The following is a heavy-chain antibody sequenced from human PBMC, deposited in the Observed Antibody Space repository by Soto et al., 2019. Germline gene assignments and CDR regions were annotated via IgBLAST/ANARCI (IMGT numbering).Heavy chain of an antibody. CDR1: GFTFSRYW. J-gene: IGHJ4*02. D-gene: IGHD3-3*01. V-gene: IGHV3-74*01. CDR3: ARLPVDTITSLDY. Sequence: EVQLVESGGDLVQPGGFLRLSCATSGFTFSRYWMHWVRQVPGKGLVWVSRINSDGISISYSDSVKGRFTISRDNAKNTLYLQMNSLRVEDTAVYYCARLPVDTITSLDYWGQGTLVTVSS. CDR2: INSDGISI.